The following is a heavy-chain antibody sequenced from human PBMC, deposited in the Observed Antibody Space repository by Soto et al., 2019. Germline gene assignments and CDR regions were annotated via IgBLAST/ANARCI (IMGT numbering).Heavy chain of an antibody. D-gene: IGHD3-22*01. CDR3: ASAATYYYDSSGYFQH. V-gene: IGHV4-59*01. Sequence: SETLSLTCTVSGGSISSYYWSWIRQPPGKGLEWIGYIYYSGSTNYNPSLKSRVTISVDTSKNQFSLKLSSVTAVDTAVYYCASAATYYYDSSGYFQHWGQGTLVTVS. CDR2: IYYSGST. J-gene: IGHJ1*01. CDR1: GGSISSYY.